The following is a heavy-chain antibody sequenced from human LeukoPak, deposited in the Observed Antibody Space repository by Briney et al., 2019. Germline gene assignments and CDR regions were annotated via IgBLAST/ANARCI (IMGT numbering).Heavy chain of an antibody. CDR2: INPNSGGT. V-gene: IGHV1-2*02. CDR1: GYTFTSYG. Sequence: ASVKVSCKASGYTFTSYGISWVRQAPGQGLEWMGWINPNSGGTNYAQKFQGRVTMTRDTSISTAYMELSRLRSDDTAVYYCARGSVSSYGLHIDYWGQGTLVTVSS. J-gene: IGHJ4*02. D-gene: IGHD5-18*01. CDR3: ARGSVSSYGLHIDY.